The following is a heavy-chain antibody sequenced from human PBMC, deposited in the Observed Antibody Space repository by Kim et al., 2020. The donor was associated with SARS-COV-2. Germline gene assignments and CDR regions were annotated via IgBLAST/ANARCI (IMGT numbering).Heavy chain of an antibody. D-gene: IGHD1-26*01. CDR2: INTNTGNP. Sequence: ASVKVSCKASGYTFTSYAMNWVRQAPGQGLEWMGWINTNTGNPTYAQGFTGRFVFSLDTSVSTAYPQISSLKAEDTAVYYCAREGGWELLLAAYYFDYWGQGTLVTVSS. CDR3: AREGGWELLLAAYYFDY. V-gene: IGHV7-4-1*02. CDR1: GYTFTSYA. J-gene: IGHJ4*02.